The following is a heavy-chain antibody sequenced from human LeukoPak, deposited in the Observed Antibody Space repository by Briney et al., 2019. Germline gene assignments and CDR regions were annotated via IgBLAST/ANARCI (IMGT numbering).Heavy chain of an antibody. Sequence: PGGSLRLSCAASGFTFSNYGMSWVRQAPGKGLEWVSAIGTAGDTYYPGSVKGRFTISRDNAKNSLYLQLNSLRAEDTAVYYCARSLVVGATYPYHWGQGTLVTVSS. D-gene: IGHD1-26*01. CDR1: GFTFSNYG. CDR2: IGTAGDT. V-gene: IGHV3-13*01. J-gene: IGHJ5*02. CDR3: ARSLVVGATYPYH.